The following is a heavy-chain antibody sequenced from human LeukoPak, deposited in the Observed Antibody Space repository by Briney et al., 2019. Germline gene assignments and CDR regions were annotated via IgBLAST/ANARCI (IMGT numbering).Heavy chain of an antibody. CDR1: GGSFSGYY. J-gene: IGHJ6*04. D-gene: IGHD5-12*01. CDR3: ARGEVATITWGHYYYYGMDV. CDR2: FNIMEST. V-gene: IGHV4-34*01. Sequence: SETLSLTCAVYGGSFSGYYWSWIRQPQGRGWSGLGKFNIMESTNYNPSLKSRVTISVDTSKNQFSLKLSSVTAADTAVYYCARGEVATITWGHYYYYGMDVWGKGTTVTVSP.